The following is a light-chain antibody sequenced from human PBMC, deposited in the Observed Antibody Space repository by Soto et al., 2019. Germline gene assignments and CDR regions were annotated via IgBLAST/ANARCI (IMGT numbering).Light chain of an antibody. CDR2: YDS. CDR1: NIGSKS. CDR3: WGWDSSNGHVV. Sequence: SYELTQPPSVSVAPGKTARITCGGNNIGSKSVHCYQQKPGQAPVLVIYYDSDRTSGIPERFSGSNSGNTATLPIRRVEAAEEADYYCWGWDSSNGHVVFGGGTKLTV. V-gene: IGLV3-21*04. J-gene: IGLJ2*01.